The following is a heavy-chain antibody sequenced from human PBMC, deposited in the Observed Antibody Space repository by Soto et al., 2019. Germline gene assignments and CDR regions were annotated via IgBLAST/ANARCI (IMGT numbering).Heavy chain of an antibody. Sequence: LRLSCSASGFTFSSYAMHWVRQAPGKGLAYVSAISSNGGSTYYADSVKGRFTISRDNSKNTLYLQMSSLRAEDTVVYYCVTLAPVEPAAIPGTDAFDIWGQGTMVTVSS. CDR3: VTLAPVEPAAIPGTDAFDI. D-gene: IGHD2-2*01. CDR2: ISSNGGST. V-gene: IGHV3-64D*06. J-gene: IGHJ3*02. CDR1: GFTFSSYA.